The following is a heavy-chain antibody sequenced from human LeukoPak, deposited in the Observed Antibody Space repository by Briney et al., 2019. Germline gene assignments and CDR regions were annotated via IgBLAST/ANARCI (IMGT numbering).Heavy chain of an antibody. CDR2: INTNSGVT. D-gene: IGHD3-10*01. CDR3: ARAGNYYGSGSQRYGMDV. CDR1: GHIFLGYY. V-gene: IGHV1-2*02. Sequence: ASVKVSCKASGHIFLGYYMHWVRQAPGQGLEWIGWINTNSGVTTYAQKFQGRVTMPTDTSTSKAYMELRSLRSDDTAVYYCARAGNYYGSGSQRYGMDVWGQGTTVTVSS. J-gene: IGHJ6*02.